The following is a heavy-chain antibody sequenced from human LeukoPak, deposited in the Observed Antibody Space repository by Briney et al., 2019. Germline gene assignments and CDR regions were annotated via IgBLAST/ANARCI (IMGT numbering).Heavy chain of an antibody. V-gene: IGHV4-34*01. Sequence: PSETLSLTCAVYGGSFSGYYWSWIRQPPGKGLEWIGEINHSGSTNYNPSLKRRVTISVDTSKNQFSLTLSSVTAADTAVYYCARGRGRWGIDYWGQGTLVTVSS. J-gene: IGHJ4*02. CDR2: INHSGST. CDR1: GGSFSGYY. D-gene: IGHD7-27*01. CDR3: ARGRGRWGIDY.